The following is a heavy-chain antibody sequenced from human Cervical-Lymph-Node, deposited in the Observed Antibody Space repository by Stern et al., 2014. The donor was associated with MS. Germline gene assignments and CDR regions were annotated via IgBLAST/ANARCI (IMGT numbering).Heavy chain of an antibody. CDR3: ARKSRRFLEWFFDY. V-gene: IGHV1-46*01. Sequence: VQLVESGAEVKKPGASLKVSCKTSGYTFTSYSMHWVRQAPGQGLEWMAIVNPTGGSTNSAQKFQDRLAVTFDTSTSTVYMELSSLRSEDTAVYYCARKSRRFLEWFFDYWGQGTLVTVSS. J-gene: IGHJ4*02. CDR1: GYTFTSYS. D-gene: IGHD3-3*01. CDR2: VNPTGGST.